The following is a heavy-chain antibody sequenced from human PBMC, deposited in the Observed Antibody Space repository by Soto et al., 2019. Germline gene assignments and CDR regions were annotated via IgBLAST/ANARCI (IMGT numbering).Heavy chain of an antibody. Sequence: SVKVSCKASGGTFSSYTISWVRQAPGQGLEWMGRIIPILGIANYAQKFQGRVTITADKSTSTAYMELSSLRSEDTAVYYCAREGGPGYFDYWGQGTLVTVSS. CDR1: GGTFSSYT. V-gene: IGHV1-69*04. D-gene: IGHD3-16*01. J-gene: IGHJ4*02. CDR2: IIPILGIA. CDR3: AREGGPGYFDY.